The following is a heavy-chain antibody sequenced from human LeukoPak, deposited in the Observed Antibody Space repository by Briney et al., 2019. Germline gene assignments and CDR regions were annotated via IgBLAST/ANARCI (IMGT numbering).Heavy chain of an antibody. CDR2: INPNSGGT. CDR1: GYTFTGYY. J-gene: IGHJ4*02. D-gene: IGHD6-13*01. Sequence: GASVKVSCKASGYTFTGYYMHWVRQAPGQGLEWMGRINPNSGGTNYAQKLQGRVTMTTDTSTSTAYMELRSLRSDDTAVYYCARDLSRYSSSWSFDYWGQGTLVTVSS. V-gene: IGHV1-2*06. CDR3: ARDLSRYSSSWSFDY.